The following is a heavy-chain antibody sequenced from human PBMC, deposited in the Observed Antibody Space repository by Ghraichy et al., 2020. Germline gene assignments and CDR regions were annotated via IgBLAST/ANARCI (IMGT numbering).Heavy chain of an antibody. CDR1: GGPIYAYY. CDR2: IYYTGDT. J-gene: IGHJ2*01. V-gene: IGHV4-59*01. CDR3: ARIRDPDNSAHVRYIDF. D-gene: IGHD3-22*01. Sequence: SQTLSLTCSVSGGPIYAYYWTWIRQPPGKGLEWTGYIYYTGDTNYNPSLTTRISMSVDTSKNQFSLKLRSVTAADTAVYFCARIRDPDNSAHVRYIDFWGRGTLVTVS.